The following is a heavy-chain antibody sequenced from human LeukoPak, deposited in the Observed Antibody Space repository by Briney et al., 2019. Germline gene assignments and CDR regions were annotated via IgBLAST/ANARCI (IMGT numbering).Heavy chain of an antibody. J-gene: IGHJ5*02. CDR3: ARRPLERMAGSWFDP. Sequence: ASVKVSCKASGYTFTSYGISWVRQAPGQGLEWMGWMNPNSGNTGYAQKFQGRITITRNTSISTAYMELSSLTSEDTAVYYCARRPLERMAGSWFDPWGQGTLVTVSS. D-gene: IGHD3-3*01. V-gene: IGHV1-8*03. CDR2: MNPNSGNT. CDR1: GYTFTSYG.